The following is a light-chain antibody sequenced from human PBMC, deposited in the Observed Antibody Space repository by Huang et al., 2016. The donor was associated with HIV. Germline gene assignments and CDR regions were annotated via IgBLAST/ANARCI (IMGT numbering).Light chain of an antibody. CDR2: DAS. V-gene: IGKV1D-13*01. CDR1: QGISNT. J-gene: IGKJ4*01. Sequence: QLTQSPSSLSASVGDRVTITCRASQGISNTLAWYQQKPGKAPKLLIYDASRLTRGAPSRFSGSGSGTDFTLTISSLQPEDCATYYCQQFNHYPLTFGGGTKVEIE. CDR3: QQFNHYPLT.